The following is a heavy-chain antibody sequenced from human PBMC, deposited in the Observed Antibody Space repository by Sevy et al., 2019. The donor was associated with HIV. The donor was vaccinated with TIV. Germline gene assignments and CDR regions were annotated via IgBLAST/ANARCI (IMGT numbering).Heavy chain of an antibody. D-gene: IGHD3-3*01. CDR2: MNPNSGNT. J-gene: IGHJ6*02. CDR1: GYTFTSYD. V-gene: IGHV1-8*01. CDR3: ARGLPLRQLRFLEWLNGGPYYYYGMDV. Sequence: ASVNVSCKASGYTFTSYDINWVRQATGQGLEWMGWMNPNSGNTGYAQKFQGRVTMTRNTSISTAYMELSSLRSEDTAVYYCARGLPLRQLRFLEWLNGGPYYYYGMDVWGQGTTVTVSS.